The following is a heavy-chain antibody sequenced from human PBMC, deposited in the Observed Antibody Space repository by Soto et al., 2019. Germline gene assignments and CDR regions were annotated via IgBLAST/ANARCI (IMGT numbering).Heavy chain of an antibody. CDR1: GFTVSSNY. J-gene: IGHJ6*02. D-gene: IGHD2-8*01. Sequence: PGGSLRLSCAASGFTVSSNYMSWVRQAPGKGLEWVSVIYSGGSTYYADSVKARFPIPRDNSKNTLYLKMNSLRAEDTAVYYCARVFLLMVYAQGSLRSPFYGMDVWGQGTTVTVSS. CDR3: ARVFLLMVYAQGSLRSPFYGMDV. CDR2: IYSGGST. V-gene: IGHV3-66*01.